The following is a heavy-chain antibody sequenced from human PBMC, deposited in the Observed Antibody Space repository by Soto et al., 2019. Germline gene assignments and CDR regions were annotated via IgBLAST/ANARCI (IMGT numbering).Heavy chain of an antibody. V-gene: IGHV3-74*01. CDR3: AREGYCSSTSCYSIDYGMDV. CDR2: INSDGSST. D-gene: IGHD2-2*02. Sequence: PGGSLRLSCAASGFTFSSYWMHWVRQAPGKGLVWVSRINSDGSSTSYADSVKGRFTISRDNAKNTLYLQMNSLRAEDTAVYYCAREGYCSSTSCYSIDYGMDVWGQGTTVTVSS. J-gene: IGHJ6*02. CDR1: GFTFSSYW.